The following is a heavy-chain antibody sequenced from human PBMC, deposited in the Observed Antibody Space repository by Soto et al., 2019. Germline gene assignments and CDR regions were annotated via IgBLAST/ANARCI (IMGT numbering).Heavy chain of an antibody. Sequence: EVQLVESGGGLVQPGGSLRLSCAASGFTFSSYYAHWVRQAPGKGLVWVSRINSDGSIADYADSVKGRFTISRDNAKNTLCLQMNSLRAEDTAVYYCARDLIPNDYGGAYYMDVWGKGTTVTVSS. V-gene: IGHV3-74*01. J-gene: IGHJ6*03. CDR1: GFTFSSYY. D-gene: IGHD4-17*01. CDR3: ARDLIPNDYGGAYYMDV. CDR2: INSDGSIA.